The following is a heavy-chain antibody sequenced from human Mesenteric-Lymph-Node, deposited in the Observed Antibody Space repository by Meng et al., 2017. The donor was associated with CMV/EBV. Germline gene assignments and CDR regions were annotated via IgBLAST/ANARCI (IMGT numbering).Heavy chain of an antibody. CDR3: ARDQGWIVNWFDP. V-gene: IGHV4-59*01. CDR1: GGSNSSYY. D-gene: IGHD5-12*01. J-gene: IGHJ5*02. CDR2: IYYTGTT. Sequence: SETLSLTCTVSGGSNSSYYWSWVRQPPGKGLEWIGYIYYTGTTNYNPSLKSRVTISVDTSKNQFSLKMSSVSAADTAVYYCARDQGWIVNWFDPWGQGTLVTVSS.